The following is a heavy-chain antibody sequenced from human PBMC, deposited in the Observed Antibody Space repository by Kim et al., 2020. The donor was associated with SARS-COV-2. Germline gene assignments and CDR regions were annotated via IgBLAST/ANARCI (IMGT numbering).Heavy chain of an antibody. CDR3: AKVAQDIVVVVAGDDAFDI. J-gene: IGHJ3*02. CDR1: GFTFSSYG. D-gene: IGHD2-15*01. CDR2: ISYDGSNK. V-gene: IGHV3-30*18. Sequence: GGSLRLSCAASGFTFSSYGMHWVRQAPGKGLEWVAVISYDGSNKYYADSVKGRFTISRDNSKNTLYLQMNSLRAEDTAVYYCAKVAQDIVVVVAGDDAFDIWGQGTMVTVSS.